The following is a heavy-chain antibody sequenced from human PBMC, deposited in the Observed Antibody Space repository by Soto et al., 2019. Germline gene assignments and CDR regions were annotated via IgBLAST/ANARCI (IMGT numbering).Heavy chain of an antibody. J-gene: IGHJ4*02. D-gene: IGHD5-18*01. CDR1: GGSISSGGYY. Sequence: KPSETLSLTCTVSGGSISSGGYYWSWIRQHPGKGLEWIGYIYYSGSIYYNPSLKSRVTISVDTSKNQFSLRLSSVTAADTAVYYCASHVDTAMVVPYWGQGTLVTVSS. CDR3: ASHVDTAMVVPY. V-gene: IGHV4-31*03. CDR2: IYYSGSI.